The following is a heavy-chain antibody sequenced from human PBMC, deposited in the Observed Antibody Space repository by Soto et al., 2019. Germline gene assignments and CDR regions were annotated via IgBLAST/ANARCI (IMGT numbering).Heavy chain of an antibody. J-gene: IGHJ5*01. V-gene: IGHV1-18*01. CDR1: GYTFTNFA. CDR2: VSANNGFT. Sequence: QVSLVQSGGELRRPGASVNVSCRTSGYTFTNFALSWVRHDPGQGLEWIGFVSANNGFTHFAQKFQGRVSVKTDTSTSTGYLDLRSLCSDDTAVYYCARGGAARHLDSWGQGTPVTVSS. D-gene: IGHD6-6*01. CDR3: ARGGAARHLDS.